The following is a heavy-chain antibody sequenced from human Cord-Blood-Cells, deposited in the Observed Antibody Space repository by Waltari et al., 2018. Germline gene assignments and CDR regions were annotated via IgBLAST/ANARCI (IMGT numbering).Heavy chain of an antibody. J-gene: IGHJ4*02. Sequence: QVQLVQSGAEVKKPGSSVKVSCKASGGTCSSYAISWVRKAPGQGLEWMGGIIPIFGTANYAQKFQGRVTITADESTSTAYMELSSLRSEDTAVYYCARAHNWGSLYYFDYWGQGTLVTVSS. V-gene: IGHV1-69*01. CDR1: GGTCSSYA. CDR3: ARAHNWGSLYYFDY. D-gene: IGHD7-27*01. CDR2: IIPIFGTA.